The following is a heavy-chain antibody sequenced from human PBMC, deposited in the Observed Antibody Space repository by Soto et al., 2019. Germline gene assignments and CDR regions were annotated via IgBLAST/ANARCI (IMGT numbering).Heavy chain of an antibody. J-gene: IGHJ3*02. CDR1: GYTFISYG. Sequence: QVQLVQSGAEVKKPGASVNVSCKASGYTFISYGISWVRQAPGQGLEWMGWISAYNGNTNYAQKVQGRVTMTTDTSTSTAYMELKSLRSDDTAVYYCARDFVPGRMVRGVSAFDIWGQGTMVTVSS. V-gene: IGHV1-18*04. CDR3: ARDFVPGRMVRGVSAFDI. D-gene: IGHD3-10*01. CDR2: ISAYNGNT.